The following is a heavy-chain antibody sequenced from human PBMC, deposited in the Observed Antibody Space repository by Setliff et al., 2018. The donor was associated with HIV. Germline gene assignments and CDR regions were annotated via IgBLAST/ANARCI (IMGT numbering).Heavy chain of an antibody. CDR3: ARAGQWLFPYSFDI. D-gene: IGHD6-19*01. V-gene: IGHV1-46*01. J-gene: IGHJ3*02. CDR1: GYTFTNYY. Sequence: ASVKVSCKASGYTFTNYYMHWVRQAPGQGLEWMGIINPSGGSTSYAQKCQGRVTMTRDTSTSTVYMELSSLRSEDTAVYYCARAGQWLFPYSFDIWGQGTMFTVSS. CDR2: INPSGGST.